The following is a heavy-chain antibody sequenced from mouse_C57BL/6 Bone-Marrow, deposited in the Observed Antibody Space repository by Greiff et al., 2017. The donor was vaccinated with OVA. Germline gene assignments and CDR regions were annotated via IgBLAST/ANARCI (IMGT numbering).Heavy chain of an antibody. V-gene: IGHV1-50*01. J-gene: IGHJ1*03. CDR3: ARSILVAGYFDV. CDR2: IDPSDSYT. CDR1: GYTFTSYW. Sequence: VQLQQPGAELVKPGASVKLSCKASGYTFTSYWMQWVKQRPGQGLEWIGEIDPSDSYTNYNQKFKGKATLTVDTSSSTAYMQLSSLTSEDSAVYYCARSILVAGYFDVWGTGTTVTVSS.